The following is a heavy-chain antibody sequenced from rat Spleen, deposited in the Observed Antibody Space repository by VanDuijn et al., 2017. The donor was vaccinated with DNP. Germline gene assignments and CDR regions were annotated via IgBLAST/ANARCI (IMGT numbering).Heavy chain of an antibody. CDR1: GFSLTNYH. D-gene: IGHD1-2*01. J-gene: IGHJ1*01. CDR3: ARGSSSIYWYFDF. Sequence: VQLKESGPGLVQPSQTLSLTCTVSGFSLTNYHVHWVRQAPTKGLEWVATISTSGGSTHYRDSVKGRFTISRDDAKSSLYLQMNSLKSEDTATYYCARGSSSIYWYFDFWGPGTMVTVSS. V-gene: IGHV5S23*01. CDR2: ISTSGGST.